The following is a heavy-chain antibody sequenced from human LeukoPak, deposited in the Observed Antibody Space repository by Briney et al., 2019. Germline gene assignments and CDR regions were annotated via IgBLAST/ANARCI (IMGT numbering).Heavy chain of an antibody. D-gene: IGHD3-16*01. V-gene: IGHV3-7*03. CDR3: AKDWTPHNRVYDCLDA. CDR2: IKEDGSEK. CDR1: GFAFSTHW. J-gene: IGHJ5*02. Sequence: GGSLRLSCAASGFAFSTHWMSWVRQAPGKGLEWVAKIKEDGSEKYYVDSVKGRFTISRDDPRNTVWLQMNSLRAEDTALYYCAKDWTPHNRVYDCLDAWGQGTQVTVSS.